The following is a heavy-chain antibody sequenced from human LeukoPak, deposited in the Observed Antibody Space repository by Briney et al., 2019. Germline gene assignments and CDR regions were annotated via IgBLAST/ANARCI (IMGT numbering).Heavy chain of an antibody. CDR1: GYSISSGYY. V-gene: IGHV4-38-2*02. D-gene: IGHD3-22*01. CDR3: ARGDDSSGQCDY. J-gene: IGHJ4*02. Sequence: PSETLSLTCTVSGYSISSGYYWGWIRQPPGKGLEWIGSIYHSGSTYYNPSLKSRVTISVDTSKNQFSLKLSSVTAADTAVYYCARGDDSSGQCDYWGQGTLVTVSS. CDR2: IYHSGST.